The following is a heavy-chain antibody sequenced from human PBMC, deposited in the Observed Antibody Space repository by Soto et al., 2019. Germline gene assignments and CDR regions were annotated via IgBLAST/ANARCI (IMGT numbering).Heavy chain of an antibody. J-gene: IGHJ4*02. D-gene: IGHD3-10*01. CDR3: ARVQEMWGDAFDY. CDR2: ISYDGSNK. CDR1: GFTFSSYA. Sequence: QVQLVESGGGVVQPGRSLRLSCAASGFTFSSYAMHWVRQAPGKGLEWVAVISYDGSNKYYADSVKGRFTISRDNSKNTLYLKMNSLRAEDTAVYYCARVQEMWGDAFDYWGQGTLVTVSS. V-gene: IGHV3-30-3*01.